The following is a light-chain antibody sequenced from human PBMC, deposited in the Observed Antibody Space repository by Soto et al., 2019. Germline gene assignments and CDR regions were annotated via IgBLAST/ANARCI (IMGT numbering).Light chain of an antibody. Sequence: NFMLTQPHSVSESPGKTVTISCTGSSGSIASGYVQWYQQRPGSAPTTLIYEDNRRPAGVPDRFSGSIDSSSNSASLTISGLRPEHESDYYCQSSDGNNMVFGGGTQLTVL. CDR2: EDN. V-gene: IGLV6-57*02. CDR3: QSSDGNNMV. J-gene: IGLJ2*01. CDR1: SGSIASGY.